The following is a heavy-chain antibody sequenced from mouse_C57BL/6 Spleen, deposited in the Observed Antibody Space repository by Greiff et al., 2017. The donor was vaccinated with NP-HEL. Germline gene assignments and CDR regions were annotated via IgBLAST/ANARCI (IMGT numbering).Heavy chain of an antibody. CDR1: GFNIKDYY. CDR3: ARSGYYGNENWYFEV. V-gene: IGHV14-2*01. Sequence: EVKLVESGAELVKPGASVKLSCTASGFNIKDYYMHWVKQRTEQGLEWIGRIDPEDGETKYAPKFQGKATITADTSANTAYLQLSSLTSEDTAVYYGARSGYYGNENWYFEVWGTGTTVTVSS. D-gene: IGHD2-1*01. J-gene: IGHJ1*03. CDR2: IDPEDGET.